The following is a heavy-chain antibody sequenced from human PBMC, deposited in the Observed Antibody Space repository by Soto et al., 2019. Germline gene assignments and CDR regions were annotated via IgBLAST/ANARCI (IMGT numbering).Heavy chain of an antibody. CDR1: GFTFSSYE. CDR2: ISSSGSTI. J-gene: IGHJ4*02. V-gene: IGHV3-48*03. CDR3: ARGVVVPAAIPLGFDY. D-gene: IGHD2-2*02. Sequence: GGSLRLSCAASGFTFSSYEMNWVRQAPGKGLEWVSYISSSGSTIYYADSVKGRFTISRDNAKNSLYLQMNSLRAEDTAVYYCARGVVVPAAIPLGFDYWGQGTLVTVSS.